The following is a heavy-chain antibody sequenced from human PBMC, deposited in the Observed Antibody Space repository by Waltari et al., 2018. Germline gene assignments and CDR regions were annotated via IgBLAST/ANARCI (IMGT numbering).Heavy chain of an antibody. Sequence: QVQLQESGPGLVKPSETLSLTCTVSGGSISSYYWIWIRQPPGKGLELIGYIYYSGSTNYNPSLKSRVTISVDTSKNQFSLKLSSVTAADTAVYYCARDAIAVAGTYDYWGQGTLVTVSS. D-gene: IGHD6-19*01. CDR1: GGSISSYY. V-gene: IGHV4-59*01. CDR3: ARDAIAVAGTYDY. J-gene: IGHJ4*02. CDR2: IYYSGST.